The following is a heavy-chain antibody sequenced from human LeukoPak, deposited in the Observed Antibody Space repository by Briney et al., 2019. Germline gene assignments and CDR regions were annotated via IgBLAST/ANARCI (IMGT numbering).Heavy chain of an antibody. CDR2: ISWNSGSI. Sequence: GRSLRLSCAASGFTFDDYAMHWVRQAPGKGLEWVSGISWNSGSIGYADSVKGRFTISRDNAKNSLYLQMNSLRAEDMALYYCAKGTYYDFWSGYSYFDYWGQGTLVTVSS. J-gene: IGHJ4*02. V-gene: IGHV3-9*03. D-gene: IGHD3-3*01. CDR3: AKGTYYDFWSGYSYFDY. CDR1: GFTFDDYA.